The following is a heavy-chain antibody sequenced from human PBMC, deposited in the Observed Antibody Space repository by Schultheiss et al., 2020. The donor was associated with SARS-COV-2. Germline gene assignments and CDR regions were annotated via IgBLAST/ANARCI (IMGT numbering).Heavy chain of an antibody. CDR1: GFTFSDYY. CDR2: IKQDGSEK. D-gene: IGHD4-17*01. V-gene: IGHV3-7*03. CDR3: TRVTDYGDYGTYYFDY. Sequence: GGSLRLSCAASGFTFSDYYMTWLRQALGKGLEWVANIKQDGSEKSYVDSVRGRFTISRDNSKNTLYLQMNSLKTEDTAVYYCTRVTDYGDYGTYYFDYWGQGTLVTVSS. J-gene: IGHJ4*02.